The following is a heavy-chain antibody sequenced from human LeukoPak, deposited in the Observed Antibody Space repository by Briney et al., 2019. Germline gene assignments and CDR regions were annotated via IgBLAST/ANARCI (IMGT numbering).Heavy chain of an antibody. J-gene: IGHJ5*02. CDR2: INHSGST. Sequence: SETLSLTCAVFAGSFGGYYWSSIRQPPGKGLEWIGEINHSGSTNYNPSLKSRVTISVDTSKNQFSPKLSSVTAADTAVYYCARDVVVNITWFDPWGQGSLVTVSS. CDR3: ARDVVVNITWFDP. CDR1: AGSFGGYY. D-gene: IGHD2-21*01. V-gene: IGHV4-34*01.